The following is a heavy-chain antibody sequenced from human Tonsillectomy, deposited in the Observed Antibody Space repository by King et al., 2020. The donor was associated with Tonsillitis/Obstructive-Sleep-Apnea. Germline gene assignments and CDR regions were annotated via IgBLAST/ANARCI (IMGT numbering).Heavy chain of an antibody. Sequence: VQLVESGGGVVRPGGSLRLSCAASGFTFDDYGMSWVRQAPGEGLEGVSGINWNGGITGYADSVKGRFTISRDNAKNSLYLQMNSLRAADTALYYCARDDYCSSTSCNTGWFDPWGQGTLVTVSS. CDR1: GFTFDDYG. V-gene: IGHV3-20*04. D-gene: IGHD2-2*02. CDR3: ARDDYCSSTSCNTGWFDP. CDR2: INWNGGIT. J-gene: IGHJ5*02.